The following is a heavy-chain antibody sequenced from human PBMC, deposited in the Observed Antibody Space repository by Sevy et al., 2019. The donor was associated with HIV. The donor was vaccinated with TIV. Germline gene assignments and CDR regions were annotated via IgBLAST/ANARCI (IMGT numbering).Heavy chain of an antibody. CDR2: TYYRSTWHK. Sequence: SQTISLTCTISGDTVSSDSAAWNWIRQSPARGLEWLGRTYYRSTWHKDYATSLNSRMTINPDTSTNQFSLQLNSMTPADSAVYNCARDHNFVLDYWGQGILVTVSS. CDR3: ARDHNFVLDY. V-gene: IGHV6-1*01. CDR1: GDTVSSDSAA. D-gene: IGHD1-20*01. J-gene: IGHJ4*02.